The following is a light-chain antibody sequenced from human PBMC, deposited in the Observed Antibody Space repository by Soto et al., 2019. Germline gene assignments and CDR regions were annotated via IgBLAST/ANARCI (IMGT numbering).Light chain of an antibody. CDR1: SSNVEANY. Sequence: QSVLTQPPSVSGTSGQRVIITCSGTSSNVEANYVYWYQHLPGTAPRLLIYRDDQRPSGIPDRFSASKSGTSASLTISGLRSEDEAVYYCAVWDKELRGLFAGGTKVTVL. CDR3: AVWDKELRGL. CDR2: RDD. J-gene: IGLJ2*01. V-gene: IGLV1-47*01.